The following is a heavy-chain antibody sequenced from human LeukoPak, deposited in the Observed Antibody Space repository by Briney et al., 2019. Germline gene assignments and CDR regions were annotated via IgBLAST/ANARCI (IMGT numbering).Heavy chain of an antibody. CDR1: GFSFSRYS. Sequence: GESLRLSCAASGFSFSRYSMSWVRQAPGKGLEWVSAISGSGGSTYYADYVKGRFTISRDNSKNTLYLQMNSLRAEDTAVYYCAKESQDILTGYYVFDYWGQGTLDTVSS. D-gene: IGHD3-9*01. J-gene: IGHJ4*02. V-gene: IGHV3-23*01. CDR3: AKESQDILTGYYVFDY. CDR2: ISGSGGST.